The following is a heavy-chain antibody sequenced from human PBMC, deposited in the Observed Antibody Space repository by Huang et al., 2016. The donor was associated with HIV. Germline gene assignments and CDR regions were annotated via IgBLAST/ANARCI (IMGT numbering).Heavy chain of an antibody. CDR2: IYSGCTT. J-gene: IGHJ4*02. CDR1: GFTVSTNY. CDR3: AKEGDTGAALGY. D-gene: IGHD2-8*02. V-gene: IGHV3-53*01. Sequence: EVQLVESGGGLIQPGGSLRLSCAASGFTVSTNYMTWVRQAPGKGLVWVSLIYSGCTTYYADSVKGRFTISRDDSENTLYLHMTSLRAGDTAVYYCAKEGDTGAALGYWGQGTLVTVS.